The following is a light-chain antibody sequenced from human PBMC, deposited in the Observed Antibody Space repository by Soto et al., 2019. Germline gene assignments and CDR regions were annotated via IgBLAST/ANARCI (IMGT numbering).Light chain of an antibody. CDR3: QHYNSYSEA. Sequence: DIQMTQSPSSVTASVGDRVTITCRASQDIITWLAWYQQKPGKAPNLLIYTASNLQSGVPSRFSGSGSGTHFTLTISSLQPEDFATYYCQHYNSYSEAFGQGTRLEIK. CDR2: TAS. J-gene: IGKJ5*01. CDR1: QDIITW. V-gene: IGKV1D-16*01.